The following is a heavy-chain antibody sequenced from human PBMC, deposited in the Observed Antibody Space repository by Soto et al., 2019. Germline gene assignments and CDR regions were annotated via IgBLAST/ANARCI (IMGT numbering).Heavy chain of an antibody. V-gene: IGHV4-61*01. CDR3: ARDHQSYYDTSGYYPYFHF. D-gene: IGHD3-22*01. CDR1: GGSVNTAPYH. J-gene: IGHJ4*02. Sequence: SETLSLTCTVSGGSVNTAPYHWSWIRQSPRNGLEWVGNIYYTGSTNYNPSFESRVAISLDTSNNQFSLRLTSLTAADTAVYFCARDHQSYYDTSGYYPYFHFWGQGTLVTVSS. CDR2: IYYTGST.